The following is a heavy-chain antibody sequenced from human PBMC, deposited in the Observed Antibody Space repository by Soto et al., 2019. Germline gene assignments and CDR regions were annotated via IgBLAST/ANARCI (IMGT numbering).Heavy chain of an antibody. Sequence: HPGGSLRLSCAASAFTFSSYAMHWVRQAPGKGLEWVAVISYDGSNKYYADSVKGRFTISRDNSKNTLYLQMNSLRAEDTAVYYCARGNWXYDSSSSPTHYYYGMDVWGQGTTVTVSS. D-gene: IGHD6-6*01. CDR3: ARGNWXYDSSSSPTHYYYGMDV. J-gene: IGHJ6*02. CDR1: AFTFSSYA. V-gene: IGHV3-30-3*01. CDR2: ISYDGSNK.